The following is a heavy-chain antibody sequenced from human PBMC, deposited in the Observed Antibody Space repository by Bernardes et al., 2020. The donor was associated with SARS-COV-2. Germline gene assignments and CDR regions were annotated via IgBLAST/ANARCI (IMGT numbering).Heavy chain of an antibody. Sequence: SVKVSCKASGFTFTNTAVQWVRQARGRRLEWIGWIVVGSANTDYAQKFQGRVTITRDMSTSTAYMELSSLTSEDTAMYYCARGGGDYWGQGTLVTVSS. CDR3: ARGGGDY. CDR2: IVVGSANT. J-gene: IGHJ4*02. D-gene: IGHD3-16*01. V-gene: IGHV1-58*01. CDR1: GFTFTNTA.